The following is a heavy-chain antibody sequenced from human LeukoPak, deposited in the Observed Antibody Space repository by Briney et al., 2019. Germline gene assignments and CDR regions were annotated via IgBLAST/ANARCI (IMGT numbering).Heavy chain of an antibody. CDR2: ITSSSSYT. CDR1: GITFSNYN. D-gene: IGHD1-1*01. V-gene: IGHV3-21*01. J-gene: IGHJ6*03. CDR3: ARDPYNGAYSEGYYYYYMDV. Sequence: GGSLRLSCAAPGITFSNYNMNWVRQAPGKGLEWISAITSSSSYTFYADSVKGRFTISRDNALNSLYLQMNSLRVEDTAIYYCARDPYNGAYSEGYYYYYMDVWGKGTTVTVSS.